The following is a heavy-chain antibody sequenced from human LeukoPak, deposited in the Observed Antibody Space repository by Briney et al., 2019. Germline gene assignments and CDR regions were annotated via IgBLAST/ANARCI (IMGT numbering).Heavy chain of an antibody. D-gene: IGHD6-19*01. Sequence: GASVKVSCKASGYTFTGYYMHWVRQAPGQGLEWMGWINPNSGGTNYAQKFQGWVTMTRDTSISTAYMELSRLRSDDTAVYYCARDRRAVASIPYYYYYYGMDVWGKGTTVTVSS. V-gene: IGHV1-2*04. CDR1: GYTFTGYY. CDR3: ARDRRAVASIPYYYYYYGMDV. J-gene: IGHJ6*04. CDR2: INPNSGGT.